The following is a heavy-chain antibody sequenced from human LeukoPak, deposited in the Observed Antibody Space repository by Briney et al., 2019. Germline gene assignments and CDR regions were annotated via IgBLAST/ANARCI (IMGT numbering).Heavy chain of an antibody. V-gene: IGHV4-38-2*02. D-gene: IGHD1-26*01. CDR1: GYSISSGYY. CDR2: IYHSGST. CDR3: ARGRWEPYEVYYFDY. Sequence: SETLSLTCTVSGYSISSGYYWGWIRQPPGKGLEWMGSIYHSGSTYYNPSLKSRVTISVDTSKNQFSLKLSSVTAADTAVYYCARGRWEPYEVYYFDYWGQGTLVTVSS. J-gene: IGHJ4*02.